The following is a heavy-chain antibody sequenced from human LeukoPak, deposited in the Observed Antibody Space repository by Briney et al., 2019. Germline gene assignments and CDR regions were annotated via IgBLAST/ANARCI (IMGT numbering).Heavy chain of an antibody. D-gene: IGHD5-18*01. V-gene: IGHV3-7*03. Sequence: PGGSLRLSCAASGFTFGTYYMNCVRRAPGKGLEGVANIKQDGSEKNYVDSVEGRFTISRDNAKSSVYLQMTSLRAEDTAVYYCARDLDSYGYLDYWGQGALVSVSS. CDR2: IKQDGSEK. J-gene: IGHJ4*02. CDR1: GFTFGTYY. CDR3: ARDLDSYGYLDY.